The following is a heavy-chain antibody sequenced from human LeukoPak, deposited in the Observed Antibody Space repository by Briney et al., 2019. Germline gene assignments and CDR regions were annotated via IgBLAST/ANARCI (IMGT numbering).Heavy chain of an antibody. CDR3: ARDRKSYCSASSCYTSGAFDS. J-gene: IGHJ3*02. CDR1: GGSISSYY. CDR2: IYYSGGT. Sequence: SETLSLTCTVSGGSISSYYWSWIRQPPGKGLEWIGNIYYSGGTNYNPSLKSRVTISVDTSKNQFSLKLSSVTAADTAVYFCARDRKSYCSASSCYTSGAFDSWGQGTMVTVSS. D-gene: IGHD2-15*01. V-gene: IGHV4-59*01.